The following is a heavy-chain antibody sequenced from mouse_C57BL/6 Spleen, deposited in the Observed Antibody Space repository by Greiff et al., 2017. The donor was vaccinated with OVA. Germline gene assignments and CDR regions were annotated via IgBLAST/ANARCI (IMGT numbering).Heavy chain of an antibody. J-gene: IGHJ3*01. CDR3: TRDGPSQDSFAY. CDR2: IDPDTGGT. Sequence: VQLQQSGAELVRPGASVTLSCKASGYTFTDYEMHWVKQTPVHGLAWIGAIDPDTGGTAYNQKFKGKATLTADKSSSTAYMQLRRLTSDDSAVYCCTRDGPSQDSFAYWGQGTLLTVSA. D-gene: IGHD2-3*01. CDR1: GYTFTDYE. V-gene: IGHV1-15*01.